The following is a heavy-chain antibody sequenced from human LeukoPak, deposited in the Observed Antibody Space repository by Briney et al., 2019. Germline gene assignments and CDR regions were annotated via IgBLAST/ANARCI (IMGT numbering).Heavy chain of an antibody. J-gene: IGHJ4*02. CDR2: IYYSGST. CDR3: ASDRGYSSNYFDY. Sequence: SETLSLTCTVSGGSISTTGYYWAWIRQPPGKGLQWIASIYYSGSTYYNSSLKSRVTISADTSKNQFSLKLSSMTAADTAVYYCASDRGYSSNYFDYWGQGTLVTVSS. D-gene: IGHD6-13*01. CDR1: GGSISTTGYY. V-gene: IGHV4-39*02.